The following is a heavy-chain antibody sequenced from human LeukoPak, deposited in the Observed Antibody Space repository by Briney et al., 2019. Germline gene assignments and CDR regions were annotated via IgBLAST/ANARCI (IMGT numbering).Heavy chain of an antibody. CDR1: GFTFSSYA. Sequence: AGGSLRLSCAASGFTFSSYAMSWVRQAPGKGLGWVSAISGSGGSTYYADSVKGRFTISRDNSKNTLYLQMNSLRAEDTAVYYCAKDEYYDSSGYGLGAFDIWGQGTMVTVSS. V-gene: IGHV3-23*01. D-gene: IGHD3-22*01. CDR2: ISGSGGST. CDR3: AKDEYYDSSGYGLGAFDI. J-gene: IGHJ3*02.